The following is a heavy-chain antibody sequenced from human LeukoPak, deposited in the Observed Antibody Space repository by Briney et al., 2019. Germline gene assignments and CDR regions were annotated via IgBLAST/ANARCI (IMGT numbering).Heavy chain of an antibody. D-gene: IGHD4-17*01. Sequence: PGGSLRLSCAASGFTFSSYWMHWVRQAPGKGPVWVSRINTDGSTTTYADSVKGRFTISRDNAKNTLYLQMNSLRADDTAVYYRARPSSYGDYVIPFDYWGQGALVTVSS. CDR2: INTDGSTT. J-gene: IGHJ4*02. CDR1: GFTFSSYW. V-gene: IGHV3-74*01. CDR3: ARPSSYGDYVIPFDY.